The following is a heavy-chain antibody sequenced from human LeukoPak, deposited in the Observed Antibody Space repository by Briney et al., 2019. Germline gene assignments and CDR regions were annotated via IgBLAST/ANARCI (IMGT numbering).Heavy chain of an antibody. J-gene: IGHJ6*02. V-gene: IGHV3-30*03. CDR2: ISYDGSNK. D-gene: IGHD3-9*01. Sequence: GGSLRLSCAASGFTFSSYGMHWVRQAPGKGLESVAVISYDGSNKYYADSVKGRFTISRDNSKNTLYLQMNSLRAEDTAVYYCARVRETGYPYYYGMDVWGQGTTVTVSS. CDR3: ARVRETGYPYYYGMDV. CDR1: GFTFSSYG.